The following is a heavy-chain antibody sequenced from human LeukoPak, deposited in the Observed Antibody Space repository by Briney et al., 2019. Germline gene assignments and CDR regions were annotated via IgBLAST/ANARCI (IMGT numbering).Heavy chain of an antibody. CDR3: VRESERSGWFDH. Sequence: AGGSLRLSCAAPGFITDDYAIHWVRQAPGKGLEWVSLISGDGGSTFYADSVRGRFTISRDNSKNSLSLQMSSLRSEDTALYFCVRESERSGWFDHWGQGTLVTVSS. V-gene: IGHV3-43*02. J-gene: IGHJ5*02. D-gene: IGHD1-26*01. CDR2: ISGDGGST. CDR1: GFITDDYA.